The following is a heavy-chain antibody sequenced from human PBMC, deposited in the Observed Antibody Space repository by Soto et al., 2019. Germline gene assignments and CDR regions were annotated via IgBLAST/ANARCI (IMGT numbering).Heavy chain of an antibody. CDR2: IYYSGST. CDR3: ARQGIAARGGAFDI. D-gene: IGHD6-6*01. J-gene: IGHJ3*02. Sequence: QVQLQESGPGLVKPSETMSLTCTVSGGSISSYYWSWIRQPPGKGLEWIGYIYYSGSTNYNPSLKRRVTLSVDTSKNQFSRKLGSVTAADTAVYYCARQGIAARGGAFDICGQGTMVTVSS. V-gene: IGHV4-59*08. CDR1: GGSISSYY.